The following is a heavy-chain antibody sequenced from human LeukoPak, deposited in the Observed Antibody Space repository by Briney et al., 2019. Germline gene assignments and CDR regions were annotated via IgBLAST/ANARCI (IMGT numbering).Heavy chain of an antibody. Sequence: GASVKVSCKASGYTFTTYDINGVRQATGQGLEWMGWMNPNSGNTGYAQKFQGRVTMTRNTSISTAYMELSSLRSEDTAVHYCARAPTLGYCTGGSCYGVGNHYYYMDVWRKGTTVIVSS. CDR2: MNPNSGNT. D-gene: IGHD2-15*01. V-gene: IGHV1-8*01. CDR1: GYTFTTYD. CDR3: ARAPTLGYCTGGSCYGVGNHYYYMDV. J-gene: IGHJ6*03.